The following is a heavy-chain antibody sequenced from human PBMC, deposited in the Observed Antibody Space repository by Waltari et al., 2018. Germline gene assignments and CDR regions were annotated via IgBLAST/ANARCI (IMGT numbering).Heavy chain of an antibody. V-gene: IGHV3-53*03. CDR2: VYVTGNT. CDR3: ARRLVVAGTLDVFDL. Sequence: EVQLVESGGDLIQPGGSLRLSCAASGFPVNSNYINWVRQSPGKGLEWVSVVYVTGNTDYADSVKGRFTTSRDNSKNTVYLQMDNLRVEDTAMYYCARRLVVAGTLDVFDLWGQGTRVIVSS. CDR1: GFPVNSNY. D-gene: IGHD2-15*01. J-gene: IGHJ3*01.